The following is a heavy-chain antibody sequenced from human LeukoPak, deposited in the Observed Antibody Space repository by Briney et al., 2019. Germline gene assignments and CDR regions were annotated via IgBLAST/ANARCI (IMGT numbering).Heavy chain of an antibody. D-gene: IGHD4-23*01. J-gene: IGHJ4*02. CDR1: GFTFSSYA. CDR3: AGNYGGNAGDYYFDY. CDR2: ISYDGSNK. V-gene: IGHV3-30-3*01. Sequence: GRSLRLSCAASGFTFSSYAMHWVRQAPGKGLEWVAIISYDGSNKYSADSVKGRFTISRDNSKNTLYLQMNSLRTEDTAVYYCAGNYGGNAGDYYFDYWGQGTLVTVSS.